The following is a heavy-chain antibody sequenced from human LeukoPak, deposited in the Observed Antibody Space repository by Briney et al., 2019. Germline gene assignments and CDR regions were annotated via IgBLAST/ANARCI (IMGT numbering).Heavy chain of an antibody. J-gene: IGHJ5*02. V-gene: IGHV2-5*02. Sequence: SGPTLVKPTQTLTLTCTFSGFSLSTSGVGVGWVRQPPGKALEWLALIYWDDDKRYSPSLKSRLTITKDTSKNQVVLTMTNMDPVDTATYYCAHLPVVPAAIGNWFDPWGQGTLVTVSS. D-gene: IGHD2-2*02. CDR2: IYWDDDK. CDR1: GFSLSTSGVG. CDR3: AHLPVVPAAIGNWFDP.